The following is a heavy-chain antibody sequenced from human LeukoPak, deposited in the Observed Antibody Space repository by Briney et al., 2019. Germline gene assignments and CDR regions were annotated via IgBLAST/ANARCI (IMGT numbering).Heavy chain of an antibody. J-gene: IGHJ5*02. Sequence: GASVKVSCKASGYTFTGYYMHWVRQAPGQGLEWMGWINPNSGGTNYAQKFQGRVTITRDTSISTAYMELSRLRSDDTAEYYCARDPLGIAARRWFDPWGQGTLVTVSS. D-gene: IGHD6-6*01. CDR2: INPNSGGT. V-gene: IGHV1-2*02. CDR1: GYTFTGYY. CDR3: ARDPLGIAARRWFDP.